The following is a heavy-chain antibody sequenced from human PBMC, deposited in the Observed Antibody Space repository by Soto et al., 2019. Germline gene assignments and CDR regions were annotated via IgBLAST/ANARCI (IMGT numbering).Heavy chain of an antibody. J-gene: IGHJ4*02. CDR1: GLAFSSYN. Sequence: EVQLVESGGGLVKPGGSLRLSCAGSGLAFSSYNMNWVRQAPGKGLEWVSFISSRSDYIYYADSVKGRFTISRDNAKNSLYLQMHSLGAEDTAVYYCARDQGSYGYLGYFDYWGPGTLVTVSS. V-gene: IGHV3-21*01. CDR2: ISSRSDYI. CDR3: ARDQGSYGYLGYFDY. D-gene: IGHD5-18*01.